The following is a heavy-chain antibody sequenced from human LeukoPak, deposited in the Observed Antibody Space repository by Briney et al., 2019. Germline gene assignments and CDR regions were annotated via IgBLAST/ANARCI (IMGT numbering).Heavy chain of an antibody. J-gene: IGHJ4*02. D-gene: IGHD3-22*01. Sequence: SETLSLTCTDPGASISSYYWSWIRQPPGKGVEWIGYIQYSESTRYNSSLKSRVTISVDTTKNQFSLKLSSVTAADTAVYYCARQYYYYSIDSWGQGTLVTVSS. CDR1: GASISSYY. V-gene: IGHV4-59*08. CDR3: ARQYYYYSIDS. CDR2: IQYSEST.